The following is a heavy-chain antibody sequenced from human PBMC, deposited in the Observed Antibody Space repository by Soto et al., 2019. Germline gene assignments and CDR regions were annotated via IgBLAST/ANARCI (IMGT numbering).Heavy chain of an antibody. CDR3: AREWGDGDFDY. J-gene: IGHJ4*02. CDR1: GFTFSSYG. D-gene: IGHD2-21*02. CDR2: IWYDGSNK. V-gene: IGHV3-33*01. Sequence: GGSLRLSCAASGFTFSSYGMHWVRQAPGKGLEWVAVIWYDGSNKYYADSVKGRFTISRDNSKNTLYLQMNSLRAEDTAVYYCAREWGDGDFDYWGQGTLVTVSS.